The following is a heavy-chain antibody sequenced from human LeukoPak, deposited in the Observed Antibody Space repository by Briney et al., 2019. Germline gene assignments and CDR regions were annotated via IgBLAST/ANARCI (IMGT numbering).Heavy chain of an antibody. D-gene: IGHD3-10*01. CDR2: IYPGDSDT. CDR3: ARLRPRSRGAFDI. Sequence: GESLKISCKGSGYSFTSYWIGWVRQMPGKGLEWMGIIYPGDSDTRYSPSFQGQVTISADKSISTAYLQWSSLKASDTAMYCCARLRPRSRGAFDIWGQGTMVTVSS. CDR1: GYSFTSYW. V-gene: IGHV5-51*01. J-gene: IGHJ3*02.